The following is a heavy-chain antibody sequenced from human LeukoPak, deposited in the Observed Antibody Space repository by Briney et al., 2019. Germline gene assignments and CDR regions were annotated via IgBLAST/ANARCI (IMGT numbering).Heavy chain of an antibody. D-gene: IGHD3-9*01. CDR3: ARDSGGPFHYDILTGDAFDI. CDR1: GDSITNRSHY. V-gene: IGHV4-61*10. CDR2: IYYSGST. Sequence: SETLSLTCAVSGDSITNRSHYWAWIRQPAGKGLEWIGYIYYSGSTNYNPSLKSRVTISVDTSKNQFSLKLSSVTAADTAVYYCARDSGGPFHYDILTGDAFDIWGQGTMVTVSS. J-gene: IGHJ3*02.